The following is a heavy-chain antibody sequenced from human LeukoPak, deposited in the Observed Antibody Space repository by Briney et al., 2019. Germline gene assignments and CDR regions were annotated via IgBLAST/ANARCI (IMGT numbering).Heavy chain of an antibody. D-gene: IGHD2-2*01. CDR1: GFTFRAYI. CDR2: ISSGSTYI. J-gene: IGHJ6*02. Sequence: GGSLRLSCAASGFTFRAYILSWVRQAPGKGLEWVSSISSGSTYIYDADSLKDRFPISRDNAKNSLYLQMSSRRAGDTAVYYCARERTCSSASCPLDVWGQGTTVTVSS. V-gene: IGHV3-21*01. CDR3: ARERTCSSASCPLDV.